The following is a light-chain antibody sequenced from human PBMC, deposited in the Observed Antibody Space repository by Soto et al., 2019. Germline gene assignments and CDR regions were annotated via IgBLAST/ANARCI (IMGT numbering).Light chain of an antibody. CDR3: QQSYSTPLT. Sequence: DIQMTQSPSTLSASVGARVPITCRASQTISNWLAWYQQKPGKAPKVLIYDASTLDGGVPSRFSGSGSGTDFTLTISSLQPEDFATYYCQQSYSTPLTFGGGTKVDIK. CDR2: DAS. J-gene: IGKJ4*01. CDR1: QTISNW. V-gene: IGKV1-5*01.